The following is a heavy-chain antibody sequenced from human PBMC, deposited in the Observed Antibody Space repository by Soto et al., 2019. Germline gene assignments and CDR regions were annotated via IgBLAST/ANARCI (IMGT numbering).Heavy chain of an antibody. J-gene: IGHJ4*02. Sequence: GGSLRLSCAASGFTFSSYSMNWVRQAPGKGLEWVSSISSSSSYIYYADSVKGRFTISRDNAKNSLYLQMNSLRAEDTAVYYCARDGVGGYDAESTHFDYWGQGTLVTVSS. CDR3: ARDGVGGYDAESTHFDY. CDR1: GFTFSSYS. CDR2: ISSSSSYI. V-gene: IGHV3-21*01. D-gene: IGHD5-12*01.